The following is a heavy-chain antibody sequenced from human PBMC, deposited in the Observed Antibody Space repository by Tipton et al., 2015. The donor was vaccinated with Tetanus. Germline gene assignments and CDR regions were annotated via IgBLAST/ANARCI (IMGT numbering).Heavy chain of an antibody. Sequence: QLVQSGAEVKKPGESLKISCQASGYTFTNAWIGWVRQMPGKGLEWMGVIYPGDSSTIYSPSFQGLVTISVDKSINTTYLRWTSLKASDTGLYYCARRRSAVLSGAYHWYFDLWGRGTLVGVSS. D-gene: IGHD3-3*01. J-gene: IGHJ2*01. CDR2: IYPGDSST. V-gene: IGHV5-51*01. CDR1: GYTFTNAW. CDR3: ARRRSAVLSGAYHWYFDL.